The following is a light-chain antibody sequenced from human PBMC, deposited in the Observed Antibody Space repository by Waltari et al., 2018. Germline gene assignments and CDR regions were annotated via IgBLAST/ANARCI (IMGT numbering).Light chain of an antibody. J-gene: IGKJ4*01. Sequence: EIVLTQSPGTLSLSPGERATLSCRASQSVSSNFLAWYQQKPGQAPRLLIYDASNRATGIPDTFSGSGSGTDFTLTISRLEPEDFAVYYCQHYGSSPFTFGGGTKVEIK. CDR1: QSVSSNF. CDR2: DAS. V-gene: IGKV3-20*01. CDR3: QHYGSSPFT.